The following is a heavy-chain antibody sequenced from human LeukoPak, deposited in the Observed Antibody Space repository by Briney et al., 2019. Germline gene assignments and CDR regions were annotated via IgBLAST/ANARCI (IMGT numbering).Heavy chain of an antibody. CDR3: ARGGYSSSGYHFDY. D-gene: IGHD6-13*01. CDR1: GFTFGIYW. CDR2: IKQDGSEE. V-gene: IGHV3-7*03. J-gene: IGHJ4*02. Sequence: GGSLRLSCVASGFTFGIYWMSWVRQAPGKGLEWVANIKQDGSEEYYVDSVRGRSTISRDNSKNTLFLQMNSLRAEDTAVYYCARGGYSSSGYHFDYWGQGTLVTVSS.